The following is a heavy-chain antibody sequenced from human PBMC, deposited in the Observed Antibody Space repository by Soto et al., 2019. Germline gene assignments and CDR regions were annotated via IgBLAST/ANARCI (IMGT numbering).Heavy chain of an antibody. D-gene: IGHD6-6*01. CDR2: MNPNSGNT. CDR3: ARGLLYEQLAPQGLDY. J-gene: IGHJ4*02. Sequence: ASVKVSCKASGYTFISYDINWVRQATGQGLEWMGWMNPNSGNTGYAQKFQGRVTMTRNTSISTAYMELSSLRSEDTAVYYCARGLLYEQLAPQGLDYWGQGTLVTVSS. V-gene: IGHV1-8*01. CDR1: GYTFISYD.